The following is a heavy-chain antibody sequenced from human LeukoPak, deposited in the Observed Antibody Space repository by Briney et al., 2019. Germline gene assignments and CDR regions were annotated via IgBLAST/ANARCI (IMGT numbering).Heavy chain of an antibody. CDR3: ASDPGGQPSRRFFDC. Sequence: ASVKVSCKSSGYTFTGYYMHWLRQAPGQGLEWMGWINPNSGDTNYAQKFQGRVTMTRDTSISTAYMELSRLRSDDTAIYYCASDPGGQPSRRFFDCWGQGTLVTVSS. D-gene: IGHD1-14*01. V-gene: IGHV1-2*02. CDR2: INPNSGDT. CDR1: GYTFTGYY. J-gene: IGHJ4*02.